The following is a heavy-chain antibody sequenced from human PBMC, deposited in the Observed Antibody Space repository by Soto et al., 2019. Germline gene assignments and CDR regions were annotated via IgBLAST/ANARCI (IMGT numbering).Heavy chain of an antibody. D-gene: IGHD3-10*01. CDR2: IIPILGIA. Sequence: PAEACSKACGVGYESCSRWWPRQAPEQRLEWMGRIIPILGIANYAQKFQGRVTITADKSTSTAYMELSSLRSEDTAVYYCARDLYYYGSGSSTYYYGMDVWRKRTTVTVFS. V-gene: IGHV1-69*04. J-gene: IGHJ6*01. CDR3: ARDLYYYGSGSSTYYYGMDV. CDR1: GVGYESCS.